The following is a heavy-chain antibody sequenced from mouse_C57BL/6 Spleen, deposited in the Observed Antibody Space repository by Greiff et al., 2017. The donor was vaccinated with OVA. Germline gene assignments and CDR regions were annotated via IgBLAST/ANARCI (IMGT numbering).Heavy chain of an antibody. Sequence: VQLQQPGAELVKPGASVKMSCKASGYTFTSYWITWVKQRPGQGLEWIGDIYPGSGSTNYNEKFKSKATLTVDTSSSTAYMQLSSLTSEFSAVYFCARRRDSCFDVWGTGTLVTVSS. CDR2: IYPGSGST. CDR3: ARRRDSCFDV. J-gene: IGHJ1*03. CDR1: GYTFTSYW. V-gene: IGHV1-55*01.